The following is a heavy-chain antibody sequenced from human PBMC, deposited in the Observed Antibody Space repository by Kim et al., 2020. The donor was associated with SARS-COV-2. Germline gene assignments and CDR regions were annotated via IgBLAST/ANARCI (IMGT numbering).Heavy chain of an antibody. CDR2: IRYDGNNK. V-gene: IGHV3-30*02. J-gene: IGHJ4*02. D-gene: IGHD1-1*01. Sequence: GGSLRLSCAASGFTFSDYGIHWVRQAPGKGLAWVAYIRYDGNNKYYAESVQGRFTISRDNSKNTVFLLMSSLRVDDTGVYYCAREAGNDGFDSWGQGTPVTVSS. CDR3: AREAGNDGFDS. CDR1: GFTFSDYG.